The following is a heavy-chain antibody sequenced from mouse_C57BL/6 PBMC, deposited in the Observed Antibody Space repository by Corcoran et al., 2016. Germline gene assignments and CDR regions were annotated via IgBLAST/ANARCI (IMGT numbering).Heavy chain of an antibody. CDR2: ISYDGSN. CDR3: ARFGPLRENYFDY. Sequence: DVQLQESGPGLVKPSQSLSLTCSVTGYSITSGYYWNWIRQFPGNKLEWMGYISYDGSNNYNPSLKNRISITRDTSKNQFFLKLNSVTTEDTATYYCARFGPLRENYFDYWGQGTTLTVSS. D-gene: IGHD2-12*01. V-gene: IGHV3-6*01. J-gene: IGHJ2*01. CDR1: GYSITSGYY.